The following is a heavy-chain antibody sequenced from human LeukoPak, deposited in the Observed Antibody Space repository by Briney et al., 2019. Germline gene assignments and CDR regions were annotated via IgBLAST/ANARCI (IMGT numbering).Heavy chain of an antibody. CDR1: GFTFSNHW. D-gene: IGHD6-19*01. J-gene: IGHJ4*02. V-gene: IGHV3-7*01. Sequence: GGSLRLSCAASGFTFSNHWMSWVRQAPGKGLEWVANIKQDGSEKYYVDSVKGRFTISRDNAKNSLYLQMNSLRAEDTAVYYCARDSSGAFDYWGQGTLVTVSS. CDR2: IKQDGSEK. CDR3: ARDSSGAFDY.